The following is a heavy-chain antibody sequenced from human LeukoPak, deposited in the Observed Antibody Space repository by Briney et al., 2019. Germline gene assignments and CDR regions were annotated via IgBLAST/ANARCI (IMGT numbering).Heavy chain of an antibody. CDR1: SGSISSYY. V-gene: IGHV4-59*01. CDR2: IYYSGST. J-gene: IGHJ4*02. Sequence: SETLSLTCTVSSGSISSYYWSWIRQPPGKGLEWIGYIYYSGSTNYNPSLKSRVTISVDTSKNQFSLKLSSVTAADTAVYYCARDSPYYDYVWGSYRIFDYWGQGTLVTVSS. D-gene: IGHD3-16*02. CDR3: ARDSPYYDYVWGSYRIFDY.